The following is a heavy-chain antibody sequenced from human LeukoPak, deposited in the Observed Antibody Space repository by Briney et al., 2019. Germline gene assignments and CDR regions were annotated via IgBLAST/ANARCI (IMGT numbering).Heavy chain of an antibody. D-gene: IGHD6-6*01. CDR2: INQDGSEK. Sequence: PGGSLRLSCAASGFTLSSYWMSWVRQAPGKGLEWVANINQDGSEKSYVDSVKGRFTISRGNAKNSLFLQMNILRAEDTAVYYCARINSSSSPHFDYWGQGTRVTVSS. V-gene: IGHV3-7*01. CDR1: GFTLSSYW. CDR3: ARINSSSSPHFDY. J-gene: IGHJ4*02.